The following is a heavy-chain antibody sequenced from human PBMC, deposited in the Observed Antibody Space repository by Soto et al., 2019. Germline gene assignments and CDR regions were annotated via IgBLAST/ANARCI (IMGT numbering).Heavy chain of an antibody. D-gene: IGHD2-15*01. J-gene: IGHJ6*03. CDR2: IYYSGST. Sequence: QLQLQESGPGLVKPSETLSLTCTVSGGSISSSSYYWGWIRQPPGKGLEWIGSIYYSGSTYYNPSLKSRVTISVDTSKNQFSLKLSSVTAADTAVYYCAITFLGYCSGGSCYWGDYYYYYMDVWGKGTTVTVS. CDR1: GGSISSSSYY. CDR3: AITFLGYCSGGSCYWGDYYYYYMDV. V-gene: IGHV4-39*01.